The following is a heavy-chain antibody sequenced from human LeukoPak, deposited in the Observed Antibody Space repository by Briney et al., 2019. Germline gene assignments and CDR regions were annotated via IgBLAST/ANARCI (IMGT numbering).Heavy chain of an antibody. J-gene: IGHJ4*02. Sequence: ASVKVSCKASGYTFTDYFIHWVRQAPGQGLEWMGWVNPHSGGGNLAQKFQGRVTMTRDTSSTTAYLELSGLTSDDTAMYYCAKVRDRLSSFYPAAWGQGTLVTVSS. D-gene: IGHD6-13*01. V-gene: IGHV1-2*02. CDR2: VNPHSGGG. CDR3: AKVRDRLSSFYPAA. CDR1: GYTFTDYF.